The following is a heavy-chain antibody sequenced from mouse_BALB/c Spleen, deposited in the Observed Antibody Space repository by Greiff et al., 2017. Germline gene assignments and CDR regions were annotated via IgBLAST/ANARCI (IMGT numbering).Heavy chain of an antibody. J-gene: IGHJ2*01. Sequence: ESGGGLVQPGGSLKLSCAASGFTFSSYGMSWVRQTPDKRLELVATINSNGGSTYYPDSVKGRFTISRDNAKNTLYLQMSSLKSEDTAMYYCAREANYYGSVDYWGQGTTLTVSS. D-gene: IGHD1-1*01. CDR2: INSNGGST. V-gene: IGHV5-6-3*01. CDR1: GFTFSSYG. CDR3: AREANYYGSVDY.